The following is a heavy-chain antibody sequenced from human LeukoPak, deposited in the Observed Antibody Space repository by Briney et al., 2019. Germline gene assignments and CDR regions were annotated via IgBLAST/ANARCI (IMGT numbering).Heavy chain of an antibody. CDR2: IYSGGNI. CDR1: GFTFSSYA. D-gene: IGHD6-13*01. J-gene: IGHJ4*02. CDR3: AREGSSSWSYFDY. V-gene: IGHV3-NL1*01. Sequence: GGSLRLSCAASGFTFSSYAMHWVRQAPGKGLEWVSVIYSGGNIYYIDSVKGRFTISRDNSKNTLYLQMNSLRAEDTAVYYCAREGSSSWSYFDYWGQGTLVTVSS.